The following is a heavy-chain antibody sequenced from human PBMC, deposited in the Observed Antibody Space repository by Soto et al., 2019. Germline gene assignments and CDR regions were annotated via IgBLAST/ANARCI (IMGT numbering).Heavy chain of an antibody. J-gene: IGHJ5*02. CDR3: ARRGSATNIFKWFDP. Sequence: SETLSLTCSVSGAALNSGNYYWSWIRQVPGKGLEWIGHIYVTGAVDYNPSLRDRITISQDTSERQFSLNLRLVTAADTAVYYCARRGSATNIFKWFDPWGQGALVTVSS. V-gene: IGHV4-31*03. CDR2: IYVTGAV. D-gene: IGHD2-15*01. CDR1: GAALNSGNYY.